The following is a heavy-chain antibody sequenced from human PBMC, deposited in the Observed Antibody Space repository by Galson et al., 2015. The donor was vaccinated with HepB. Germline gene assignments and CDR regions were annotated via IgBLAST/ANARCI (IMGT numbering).Heavy chain of an antibody. D-gene: IGHD3-3*01. CDR2: IIPIFGTA. J-gene: IGHJ6*03. Sequence: SVKVSCKASGGTFSSYAISWVRQAPGQGLEWMGGIIPIFGTANYAQKFQGRVTITADESTSTAYMELSSLRSEDTAVYYCASSSYYDFWSGYYRRGLVYYYYMDVWGKGTTVTVSS. CDR1: GGTFSSYA. V-gene: IGHV1-69*13. CDR3: ASSSYYDFWSGYYRRGLVYYYYMDV.